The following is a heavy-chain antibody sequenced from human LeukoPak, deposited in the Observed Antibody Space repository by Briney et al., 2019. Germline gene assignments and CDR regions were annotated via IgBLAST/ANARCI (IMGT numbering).Heavy chain of an antibody. Sequence: ASVKVSCKASGYTFTSYYMHWVRQAPGQGLEWMGWINPNSGGTNYAQKFQGRVTMTRDTSISTAYMELSRLRSDDTAVYYCSRDRIVVLPAARHAFDIWGQGTTVTVSS. J-gene: IGHJ3*02. D-gene: IGHD2-2*01. CDR1: GYTFTSYY. CDR2: INPNSGGT. CDR3: SRDRIVVLPAARHAFDI. V-gene: IGHV1-2*02.